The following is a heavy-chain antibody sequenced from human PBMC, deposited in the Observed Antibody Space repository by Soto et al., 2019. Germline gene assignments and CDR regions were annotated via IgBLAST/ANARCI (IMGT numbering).Heavy chain of an antibody. CDR2: IDPSDSYT. V-gene: IGHV5-10-1*01. D-gene: IGHD3-22*01. CDR1: GYSFTRYW. J-gene: IGHJ6*02. Sequence: GESLKISCKGSGYSFTRYWISWVRQMPGKGLEWMGWIDPSDSYTNYSPPFQGHVTISADKSISTAYLQWRSLKSSDTAMYYCARQCITMIGAALTHYYYGMDVWGQGTTLTAS. CDR3: ARQCITMIGAALTHYYYGMDV.